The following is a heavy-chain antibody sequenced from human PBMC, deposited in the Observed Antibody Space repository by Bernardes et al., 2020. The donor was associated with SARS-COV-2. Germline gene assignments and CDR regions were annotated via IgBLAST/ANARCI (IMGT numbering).Heavy chain of an antibody. D-gene: IGHD3-10*01. V-gene: IGHV3-74*01. J-gene: IGHJ4*02. Sequence: GGSLRLSCAVSGLIFRDYWMHWVRQVPGKGLMWVARIERDISIINYADSVKGRFTISRDNARNTLYLDMTGLRVDDTAIYYCAIVGGMYYGSGRQGYWGQGTQVTVSS. CDR3: AIVGGMYYGSGRQGY. CDR2: IERDISII. CDR1: GLIFRDYW.